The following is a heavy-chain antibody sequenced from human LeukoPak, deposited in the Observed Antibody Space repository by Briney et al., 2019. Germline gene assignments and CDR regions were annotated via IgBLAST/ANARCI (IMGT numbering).Heavy chain of an antibody. CDR1: GYTLTELS. J-gene: IGHJ4*02. D-gene: IGHD2-2*01. CDR3: ARDPRYCSSTSCLFGGYFDY. V-gene: IGHV1-24*01. Sequence: ASVKVSCKVSGYTLTELSMHWVRQAPGKGLEWMGGFDPEDGETIYAQKFQGRVTMTEDTSTDTAYMELSSLRSEDTAVYYCARDPRYCSSTSCLFGGYFDYWGQGTLVTVSS. CDR2: FDPEDGET.